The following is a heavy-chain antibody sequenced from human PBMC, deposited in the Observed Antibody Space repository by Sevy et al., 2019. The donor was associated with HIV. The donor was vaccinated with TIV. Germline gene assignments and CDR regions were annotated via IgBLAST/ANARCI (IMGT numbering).Heavy chain of an antibody. Sequence: SETLSLTCTVSGDSISTYVWTWIRQPPGKGLEWVGYFFYTGDSNYNPSLRSRVTISGDTSKNQFSLNLSSVTAADTAVYYCATGAGVSKSDYWGQGTLVTVSS. D-gene: IGHD3-10*01. CDR3: ATGAGVSKSDY. CDR2: FFYTGDS. V-gene: IGHV4-59*01. J-gene: IGHJ4*02. CDR1: GDSISTYV.